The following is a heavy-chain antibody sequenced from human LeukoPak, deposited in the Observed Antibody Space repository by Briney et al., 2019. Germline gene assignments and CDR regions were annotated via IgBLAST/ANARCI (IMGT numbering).Heavy chain of an antibody. CDR1: GFTFSSYS. CDR3: ARNGVYFGWLLAYFAY. J-gene: IGHJ4*02. V-gene: IGHV3-7*03. Sequence: GGSLRLSCAASGFTFSSYSMNWVRQAPGKGLEWVANIKQDGSEKYYVDSVKGRFTISRDNAKNSLYLQMNSLRAEDTAVYFCARNGVYFGWLLAYFAYWGQGTLVTVSS. CDR2: IKQDGSEK. D-gene: IGHD3-9*01.